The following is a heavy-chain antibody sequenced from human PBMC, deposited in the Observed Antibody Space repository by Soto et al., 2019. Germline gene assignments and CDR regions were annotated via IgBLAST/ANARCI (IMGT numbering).Heavy chain of an antibody. Sequence: SETLSLTCTVSGGSISSSSYYWGWIRQPPGKGLEWIGSIYYSGSTYYNPSLKSRVTISVDTSKNQFSLKLSSVTAADTAVYYCARLLYGDYAIFDYWGQGTLVTVSS. V-gene: IGHV4-39*01. CDR3: ARLLYGDYAIFDY. CDR1: GGSISSSSYY. J-gene: IGHJ4*02. CDR2: IYYSGST. D-gene: IGHD4-17*01.